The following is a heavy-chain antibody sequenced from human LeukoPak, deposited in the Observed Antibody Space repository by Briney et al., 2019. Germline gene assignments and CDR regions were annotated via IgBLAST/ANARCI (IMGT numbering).Heavy chain of an antibody. J-gene: IGHJ4*02. CDR3: AKGSGIAVAGIGGSYFDY. CDR2: ISGSGGGT. Sequence: GGSLRLSCAASGFTFSSYAMSWVRQAPGKGLEWVSAISGSGGGTYYADSVKGRFTISRDNSKNTLYLQMNSLRAEDTAVYYCAKGSGIAVAGIGGSYFDYWGQGTLVTVSS. V-gene: IGHV3-23*01. CDR1: GFTFSSYA. D-gene: IGHD6-19*01.